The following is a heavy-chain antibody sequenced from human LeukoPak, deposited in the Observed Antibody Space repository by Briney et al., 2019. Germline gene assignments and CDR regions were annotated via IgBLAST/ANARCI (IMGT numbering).Heavy chain of an antibody. V-gene: IGHV4-31*03. D-gene: IGHD6-13*01. CDR1: GGSISSGGYY. Sequence: SETLSLTCTVSGGSISSGGYYWSWIRQHPGKGLEWIGYIYYSGSTYYNPSLKSRVTISVDTSKNQFSLKLSSVTAADTAVYYCARGESSSWHLDYWGQGTLVTVSS. CDR2: IYYSGST. J-gene: IGHJ4*02. CDR3: ARGESSSWHLDY.